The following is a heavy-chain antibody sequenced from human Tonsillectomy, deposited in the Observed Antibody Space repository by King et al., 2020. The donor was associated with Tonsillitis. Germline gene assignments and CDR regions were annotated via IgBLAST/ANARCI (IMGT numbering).Heavy chain of an antibody. D-gene: IGHD3-22*01. V-gene: IGHV4-34*01. Sequence: VQLPQWGAGLLKPSETLSLTCAVYGGSFSGYYWSWIRQPPGKGLEWIGEINHSGSTNYNPSLKSRVTVSVDTSKNQFSLKLSSVTAADTAVYYCARGRSGYRYYYYGMDVWGQGTTVTVSS. CDR1: GGSFSGYY. J-gene: IGHJ6*02. CDR3: ARGRSGYRYYYYGMDV. CDR2: INHSGST.